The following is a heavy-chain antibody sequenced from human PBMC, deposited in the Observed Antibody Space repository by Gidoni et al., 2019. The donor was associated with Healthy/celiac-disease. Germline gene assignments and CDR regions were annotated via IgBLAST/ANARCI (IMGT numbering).Heavy chain of an antibody. CDR3: ARPHGYSSGWFYFDY. CDR2: INHSGST. J-gene: IGHJ4*02. D-gene: IGHD6-19*01. CDR1: GRSFSGYY. Sequence: QVQLQQWGAGLLKPSETLSLTCAVYGRSFSGYYWSWIRQPPGKGLEWIGEINHSGSTNYNPSLKSRVTISVDTSKNQFSLKLSSVTAADTAVYYCARPHGYSSGWFYFDYWGQGTLVTVSS. V-gene: IGHV4-34*01.